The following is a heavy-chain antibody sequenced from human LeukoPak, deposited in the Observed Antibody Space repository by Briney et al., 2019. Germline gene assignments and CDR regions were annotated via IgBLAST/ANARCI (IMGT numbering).Heavy chain of an antibody. J-gene: IGHJ6*03. CDR3: ARDPYSGNYGNDYYYYMDV. D-gene: IGHD1-26*01. Sequence: GGSLRLSCAASGFTFSNYAMSWVRQAPGKWLEWVSSISSSSSYIYYVDSVKGRFTISRDNAKNSLYLQLNTLGPEDTAVYYCARDPYSGNYGNDYYYYMDVWGKGTTVTISS. CDR2: ISSSSSYI. CDR1: GFTFSNYA. V-gene: IGHV3-21*01.